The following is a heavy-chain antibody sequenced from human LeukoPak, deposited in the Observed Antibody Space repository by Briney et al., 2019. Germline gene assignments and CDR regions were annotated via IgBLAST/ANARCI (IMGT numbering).Heavy chain of an antibody. CDR3: ARLSKDTVVLPAAMAHYFDY. D-gene: IGHD2-2*01. V-gene: IGHV4-59*08. CDR1: GGSISGYY. CDR2: IYYSGST. J-gene: IGHJ4*02. Sequence: SETLSLTCTVSGGSISGYYWSWIRQPPGKGLQFIGYIYYSGSTNYDPSLESRVTISVDTSKNQFSLKLRSVTAADTAVYYCARLSKDTVVLPAAMAHYFDYWGQGTLVTVSS.